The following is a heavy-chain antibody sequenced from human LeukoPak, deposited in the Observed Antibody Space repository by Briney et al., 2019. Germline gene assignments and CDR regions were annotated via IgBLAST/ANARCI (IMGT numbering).Heavy chain of an antibody. CDR2: IIPIFGTA. D-gene: IGHD2-2*01. CDR1: GGTFSSYA. Sequence: GASVKVSCKASGGTFSSYAISWVRQAPGQGLEWTGGIIPIFGTANYAQKFQGRVTITADESTSTAYMELSSLRSEDTAVYYCARVSGRYCSSTSCPIDYWGQGTLVTVSS. J-gene: IGHJ4*02. V-gene: IGHV1-69*13. CDR3: ARVSGRYCSSTSCPIDY.